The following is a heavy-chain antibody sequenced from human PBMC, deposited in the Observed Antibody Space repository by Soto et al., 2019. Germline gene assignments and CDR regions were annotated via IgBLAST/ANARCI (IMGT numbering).Heavy chain of an antibody. CDR3: AKAEDLGFLEWLLYGMGV. CDR1: GYTCSSQA. V-gene: IGHV3-23*01. Sequence: PGASPRPSSGASGYTCSSQAMRWDQQAPGKGLEWVSAISGSGGSTYYADSVKGRFTISRDNSKNTLYLQMNSLRAEDTAVYYCAKAEDLGFLEWLLYGMGVWAQGPTGT. CDR2: ISGSGGST. D-gene: IGHD3-3*01. J-gene: IGHJ6*02.